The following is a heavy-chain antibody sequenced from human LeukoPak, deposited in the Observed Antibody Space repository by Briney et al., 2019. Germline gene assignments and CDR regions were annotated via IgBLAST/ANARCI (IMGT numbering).Heavy chain of an antibody. Sequence: GGSLRLSCAASGFTFSSYAMSWVREAPGKGLEWVSAISGSGGSTYYADSVKGRFTISRDNSKNTLYLQMNSLRAEDTAVYYCVKDNYDFWSGVLNAFDIWGQGTMVTVSS. J-gene: IGHJ3*02. CDR2: ISGSGGST. V-gene: IGHV3-23*01. CDR1: GFTFSSYA. D-gene: IGHD3-3*01. CDR3: VKDNYDFWSGVLNAFDI.